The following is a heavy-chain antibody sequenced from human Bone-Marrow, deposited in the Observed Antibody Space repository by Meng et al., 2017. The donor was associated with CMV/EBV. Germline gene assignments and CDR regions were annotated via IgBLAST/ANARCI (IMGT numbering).Heavy chain of an antibody. CDR2: INSDGSST. V-gene: IGHV3-74*01. CDR3: ARVSGYCSSTSCYPCLDY. J-gene: IGHJ4*02. CDR1: GFTFSSYW. Sequence: GESLKISCAASGFTFSSYWMHWVRQAPGKGLVWVARINSDGSSTSYADSVKGGFTISRENAKTTLYLQMNSLRAEDTAVYYCARVSGYCSSTSCYPCLDYWGQGTLVTVSS. D-gene: IGHD2-2*01.